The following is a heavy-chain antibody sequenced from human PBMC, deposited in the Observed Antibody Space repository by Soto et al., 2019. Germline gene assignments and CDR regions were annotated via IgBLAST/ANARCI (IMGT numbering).Heavy chain of an antibody. CDR1: GFNFNAYG. CDR3: ARDRAHGSGNDHNGFAY. Sequence: GGSLRLSCAASGFNFNAYGMHWVRQAPGKGLEWVSVIWYDGSNEYYADSVKGRFTISRDNSRNTLYLQMNSLRAEDTAVYHCARDRAHGSGNDHNGFAYWGQGTLVTVSS. D-gene: IGHD3-10*01. J-gene: IGHJ4*02. V-gene: IGHV3-33*01. CDR2: IWYDGSNE.